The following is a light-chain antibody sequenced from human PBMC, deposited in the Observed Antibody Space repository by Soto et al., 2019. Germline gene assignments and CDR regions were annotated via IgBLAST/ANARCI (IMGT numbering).Light chain of an antibody. J-gene: IGKJ3*01. Sequence: DIQMTQSPSTLSASVGDRVTITCRASQSISTWLAWYQQKPGKAPHLLIYDASSLESGVPSRFSGSGSGTEFTLTISSLQPDDFATYYCQQYDGNFGPGTKVDIK. CDR1: QSISTW. CDR3: QQYDGN. CDR2: DAS. V-gene: IGKV1-5*01.